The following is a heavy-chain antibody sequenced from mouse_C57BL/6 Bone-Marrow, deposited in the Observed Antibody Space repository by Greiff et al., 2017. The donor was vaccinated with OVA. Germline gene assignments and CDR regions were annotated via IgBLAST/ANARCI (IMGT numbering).Heavy chain of an antibody. CDR3: KSSSSNYGNFDY. D-gene: IGHD2-5*01. J-gene: IGHJ2*01. CDR1: GYTFTDYE. CDR2: IDPDTGGT. Sequence: QVQLQQSGAELVRPGASVTLSCKASGYTFTDYEMHWVKQTPVHGLEWIGAIDPDTGGTAYNQKFKGKAILTADKSSSTAYMELRSLKSEDSAVNYGKSSSSNYGNFDYWGQGTTLTVSS. V-gene: IGHV1-15*01.